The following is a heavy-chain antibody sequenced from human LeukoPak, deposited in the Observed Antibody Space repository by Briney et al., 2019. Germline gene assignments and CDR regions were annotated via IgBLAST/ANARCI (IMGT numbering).Heavy chain of an antibody. CDR2: ISGSGAYT. J-gene: IGHJ4*02. Sequence: GGSLRLSCAASGFTFSSCAMTWVRQAPGKGLEWVSCISGSGAYTYYADSVKGRFTISRGSSKNTVYLQMNNLRVEDTALYYCAKGAFERFGEPSDYWGQGTLVSVSS. CDR3: AKGAFERFGEPSDY. D-gene: IGHD3-10*01. V-gene: IGHV3-23*01. CDR1: GFTFSSCA.